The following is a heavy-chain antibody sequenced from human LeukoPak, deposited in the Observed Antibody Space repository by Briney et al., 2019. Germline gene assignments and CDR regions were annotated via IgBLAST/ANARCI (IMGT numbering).Heavy chain of an antibody. CDR3: ARKGYFCCTSCPNHYHYGIDV. V-gene: IGHV3-7*03. CDR2: IKQDGSEK. Sequence: GGSLRLSCAASGFTFSSYWMSWVRQAPGKGLEWVANIKQDGSEKYYVDSVKGRFTISRDNAKNSLYLQMNSLRAEDKGLYYCARKGYFCCTSCPNHYHYGIDVWGQGTTVTVSS. J-gene: IGHJ6*02. CDR1: GFTFSSYW. D-gene: IGHD2-2*01.